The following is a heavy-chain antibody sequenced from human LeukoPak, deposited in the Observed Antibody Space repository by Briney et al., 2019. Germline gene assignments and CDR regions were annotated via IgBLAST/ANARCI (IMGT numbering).Heavy chain of an antibody. J-gene: IGHJ6*02. CDR1: XXXXXXXY. CDR3: AGRAVEDYYYGMDV. Sequence: SETLSLXXXXXXXXXXXXYWSWIRQPPGKGLEWIGYIYYSGSTNYNPSLKSRVTISVDTSKNQFSLKLSSVTAADTAVYYCAGRAVEDYYYGMDVWGQGTTVTVSS. V-gene: IGHV4-59*08. CDR2: IYYSGST.